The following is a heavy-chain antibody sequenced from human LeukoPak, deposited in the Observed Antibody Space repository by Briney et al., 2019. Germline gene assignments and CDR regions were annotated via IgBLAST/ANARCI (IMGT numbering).Heavy chain of an antibody. J-gene: IGHJ4*02. D-gene: IGHD7-27*01. CDR2: ISYDGSNK. CDR1: GFTFSSYG. Sequence: GGSLRLSCAASGFTFSSYGMHWVRQAPGKGLEWVAVISYDGSNKYYADSVKGRFTISRDNSKNTLYLQMNSLRAEDTAVYCCAISTGETFAFDYWGQGTLVTVSS. V-gene: IGHV3-30*03. CDR3: AISTGETFAFDY.